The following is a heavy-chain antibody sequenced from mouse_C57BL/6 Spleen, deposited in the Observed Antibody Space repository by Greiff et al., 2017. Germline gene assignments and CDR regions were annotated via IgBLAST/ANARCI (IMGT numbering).Heavy chain of an antibody. CDR1: GFNIKDDY. CDR2: IDPENGDS. CDR3: TRYDGYYEGVFFAY. D-gene: IGHD2-3*01. V-gene: IGHV14-4*01. J-gene: IGHJ3*01. Sequence: EVQVVESGAELVRPGASVKLSCTASGFNIKDDYMHWVKQRPEQGLEWIGWIDPENGDSAYASKFQGKATITADTSSNTAYLQLSSLTSEDTAVYYCTRYDGYYEGVFFAYWGQGTLVTVSA.